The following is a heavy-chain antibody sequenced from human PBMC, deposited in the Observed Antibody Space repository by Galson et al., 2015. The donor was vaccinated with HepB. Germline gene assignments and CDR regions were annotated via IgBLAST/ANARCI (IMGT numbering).Heavy chain of an antibody. CDR1: GGTFSSYA. J-gene: IGHJ6*02. CDR3: ARAVGVVIRGYYGMDV. V-gene: IGHV1-69*13. CDR2: IIPIFGTA. Sequence: SVKVSCKASGGTFSSYAISWVRQAPGQGLEWMGGIIPIFGTANYAQKFQGRVTITADESTSTAYMELSSLRSEDTAVYYCARAVGVVIRGYYGMDVWGQGTTVTVSS. D-gene: IGHD3-3*01.